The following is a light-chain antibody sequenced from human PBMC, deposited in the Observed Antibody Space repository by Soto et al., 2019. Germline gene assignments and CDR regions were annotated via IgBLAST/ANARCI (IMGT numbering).Light chain of an antibody. J-gene: IGLJ7*01. CDR3: AAWDDSLSGPGV. Sequence: QSVLTQPPSASGTPGQRVTISCSGSSSNIGNFYVYWYQQLPGTAPTLLIYKNNQRPFGVPDRFSVSKSGTAASLAISGLRSEDEADYYCAAWDDSLSGPGVFGGGTQLTVL. V-gene: IGLV1-47*01. CDR2: KNN. CDR1: SSNIGNFY.